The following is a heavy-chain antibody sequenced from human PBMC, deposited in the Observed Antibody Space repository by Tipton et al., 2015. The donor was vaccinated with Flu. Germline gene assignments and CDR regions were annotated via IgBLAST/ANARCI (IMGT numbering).Heavy chain of an antibody. CDR3: ARAPRFQWLVLDY. CDR1: GGSFSGYY. Sequence: TLSLTCAVYGGSFSGYYWSWIRQPPGKGLEWIGEINHSGSTNYNPSLKSRVTISVDTSKNQFSLRLSSVTAADTAVYYCARAPRFQWLVLDYSGQGTLVTVSS. CDR2: INHSGST. D-gene: IGHD6-19*01. J-gene: IGHJ4*02. V-gene: IGHV4-34*01.